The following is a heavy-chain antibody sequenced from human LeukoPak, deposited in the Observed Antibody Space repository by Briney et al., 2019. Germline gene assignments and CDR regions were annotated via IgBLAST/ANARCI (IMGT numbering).Heavy chain of an antibody. Sequence: GGSLRLSCVASGFTFNYYEMTWVRQAPGKGLEWVSHITRSGAVKYYTDSVKGRFTISRDNAKNSVFLQMDSLRAEDTAVYYCAGSADVYSSSWSSYYYHGLDVWGQGTTVTVSS. D-gene: IGHD2-2*01. J-gene: IGHJ6*02. CDR3: AGSADVYSSSWSSYYYHGLDV. V-gene: IGHV3-48*03. CDR2: ITRSGAVK. CDR1: GFTFNYYE.